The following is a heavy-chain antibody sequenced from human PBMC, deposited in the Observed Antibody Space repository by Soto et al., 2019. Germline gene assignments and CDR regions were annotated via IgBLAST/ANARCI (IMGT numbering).Heavy chain of an antibody. CDR2: IRRKANSYTT. CDR3: AMLGGWSGGSSGMEV. CDR1: GLIFSDYH. V-gene: IGHV3-72*01. D-gene: IGHD6-19*01. J-gene: IGHJ6*02. Sequence: EVPLVESGGGLVQPGGSLRLSCAASGLIFSDYHMDWVRQAPGKGLEWVDRIRRKANSYTTEYAASVKGRFTISRDDSKNSLYLQMNSLKSADTAVYYCAMLGGWSGGSSGMEVWGQGNTVTVSS.